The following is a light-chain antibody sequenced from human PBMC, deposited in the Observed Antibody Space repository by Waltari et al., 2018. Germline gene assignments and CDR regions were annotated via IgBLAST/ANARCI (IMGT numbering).Light chain of an antibody. J-gene: IGLJ3*02. V-gene: IGLV2-14*03. CDR3: TSKTTSNTLV. CDR1: TSDVGGYDY. CDR2: DVA. Sequence: QSALTQPGSVSGAPGQSITSSCTGPTSDVGGYDYVAWYQHYPGEAPKLILYDVANRPSGVAKRFSGSKSGSTASLTISGLQAEDEALYYCTSKTTSNTLVFGGGTKVTVL.